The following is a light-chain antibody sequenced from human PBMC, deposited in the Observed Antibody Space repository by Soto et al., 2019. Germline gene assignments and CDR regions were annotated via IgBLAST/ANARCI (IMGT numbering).Light chain of an antibody. J-gene: IGKJ5*01. CDR2: WAS. CDR3: QQYYSTPIT. CDR1: QSFLYSSNNKNY. Sequence: DIVMTQSPDSLALSLGYRATINFKSSQSFLYSSNNKNYLAWYQQKPGQPPKLLIYWASTRESGVPDRFSGSGSGTDFTLTISSLQAEDVAVYYCQQYYSTPITFGQGTRLEIK. V-gene: IGKV4-1*01.